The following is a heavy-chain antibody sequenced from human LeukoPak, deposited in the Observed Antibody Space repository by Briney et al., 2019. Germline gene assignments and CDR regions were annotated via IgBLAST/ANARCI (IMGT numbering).Heavy chain of an antibody. CDR3: ARDSIAVTGDFDF. CDR2: IDSAGGGP. J-gene: IGHJ4*02. Sequence: PGGSLRRSCAASGFTFSSYWMHWVRQTPGKGLVWVSLIDSAGGGPTYADSVKGRFTIARDNSKNTLYLQMNSLRAEDTAVYYCARDSIAVTGDFDFWGQGTLVTVSS. CDR1: GFTFSSYW. V-gene: IGHV3-74*01. D-gene: IGHD6-19*01.